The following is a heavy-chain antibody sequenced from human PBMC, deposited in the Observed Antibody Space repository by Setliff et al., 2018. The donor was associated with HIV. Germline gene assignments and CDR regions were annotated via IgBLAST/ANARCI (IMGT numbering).Heavy chain of an antibody. CDR2: IYYSGST. J-gene: IGHJ5*02. V-gene: IGHV4-39*07. Sequence: SETLSLTCTVSGGSISISSYYWGWIRQPPGKGLEWIGNIYYSGSTYYNPSLKSRVTLSLDNSKNQFSLKLTSVTAADTAVYYCARDIWAYGLMGSWGQGTLVTVSS. D-gene: IGHD4-17*01. CDR1: GGSISISSYY. CDR3: ARDIWAYGLMGS.